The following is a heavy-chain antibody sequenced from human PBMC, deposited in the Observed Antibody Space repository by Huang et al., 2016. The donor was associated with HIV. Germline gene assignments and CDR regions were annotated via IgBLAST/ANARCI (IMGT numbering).Heavy chain of an antibody. CDR3: ARGSRQGKYYYGSGTAY. J-gene: IGHJ4*02. Sequence: EVQLVESGGGLVQPGGSLRLSCAASGFTFSSYWLHWVRQVPGKGVGWGSHSKRDGSSTSYADSVKGRFTISRDNAKNTLYLQMNSLRAEDTAVYYCARGSRQGKYYYGSGTAYWGQGTLVTVSS. D-gene: IGHD3-10*01. CDR2: SKRDGSST. CDR1: GFTFSSYW. V-gene: IGHV3-74*01.